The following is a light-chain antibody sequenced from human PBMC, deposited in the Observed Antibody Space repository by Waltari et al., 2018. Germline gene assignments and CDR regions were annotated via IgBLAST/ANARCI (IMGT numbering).Light chain of an antibody. J-gene: IGLJ3*02. Sequence: QLVLTQSPSASASLGASVKLTCTLSSGHSTNIIAWLQQQPEKGPRFLMNVKSDGSHNKGVGIPERCSGSSSGAERYLTISSLQSEDEADYYCQTGGHGTWVFGGGTRLTVL. CDR2: VKSDGSH. V-gene: IGLV4-69*01. CDR3: QTGGHGTWV. CDR1: SGHSTNI.